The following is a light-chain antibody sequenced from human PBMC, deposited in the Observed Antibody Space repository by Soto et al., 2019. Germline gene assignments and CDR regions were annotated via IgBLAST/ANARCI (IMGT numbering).Light chain of an antibody. Sequence: QSVLTQPPSVSAAPGQKVTISCSGSTSNLGTNYVSWYQQLPGTAPKLVIYDNNKRPSGIPDRFSASKSGTSATLAITGLQPGDEADYYCGTWDSSLSVGVFGGGTKLTVL. CDR3: GTWDSSLSVGV. CDR1: TSNLGTNY. CDR2: DNN. V-gene: IGLV1-51*01. J-gene: IGLJ3*02.